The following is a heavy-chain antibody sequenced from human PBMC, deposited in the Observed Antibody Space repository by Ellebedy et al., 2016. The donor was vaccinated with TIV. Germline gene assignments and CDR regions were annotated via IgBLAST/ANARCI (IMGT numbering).Heavy chain of an antibody. J-gene: IGHJ3*02. Sequence: GESLKISXAASGFIFSHYDVHWVRQAPGKGLEWVAIISHDGNNHYYAGSVKGRLTVSRDNSKNTLYLQMNSLRPEDTAVYYCARDLDYGGNSDTDALDIWGQGTMVTVSS. V-gene: IGHV3-30-3*01. CDR2: ISHDGNNH. CDR1: GFIFSHYD. D-gene: IGHD4-23*01. CDR3: ARDLDYGGNSDTDALDI.